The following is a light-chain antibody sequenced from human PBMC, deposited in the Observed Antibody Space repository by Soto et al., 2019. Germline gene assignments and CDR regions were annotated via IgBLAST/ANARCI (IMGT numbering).Light chain of an antibody. CDR2: EVT. Sequence: QSVLTQPPSASGAPGQSVTISCTGSSSDGGGYNYVSWYQQRPGKVPKVIIYEVTKRPAGVPDRFSGSKSGNTASLTVSGLQAEDEAEYFCSSYANNNNMLVFGTGTKVTVL. J-gene: IGLJ1*01. CDR3: SSYANNNNMLV. CDR1: SSDGGGYNY. V-gene: IGLV2-8*01.